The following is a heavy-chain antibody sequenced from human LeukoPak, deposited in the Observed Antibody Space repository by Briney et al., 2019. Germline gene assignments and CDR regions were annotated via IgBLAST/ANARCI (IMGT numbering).Heavy chain of an antibody. V-gene: IGHV3-30*18. CDR2: ISYDGSNK. J-gene: IGHJ4*02. Sequence: PGRSLRLSCAASGFTFSSYGMHWVHQAPGKGLEWVAVISYDGSNKYYADSVKGRFTISRDNSKNTLYLQMSSLRAEDTAVYYCAKDVHTVYPAPVDYWGQGTLVTVSS. D-gene: IGHD4-11*01. CDR1: GFTFSSYG. CDR3: AKDVHTVYPAPVDY.